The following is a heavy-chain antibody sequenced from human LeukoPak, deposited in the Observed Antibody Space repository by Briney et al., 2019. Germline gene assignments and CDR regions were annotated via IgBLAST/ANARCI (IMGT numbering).Heavy chain of an antibody. CDR1: GGSISSYY. CDR2: IYYSGST. V-gene: IGHV4-59*01. J-gene: IGHJ4*02. CDR3: ARVGSRYSSGAFDY. Sequence: PSETLSLTCTVSGGSISSYYWSWIRQPPGKGLEWIGYIYYSGSTNYNPSLKSRVTISVDTSKNQFSLKLSSVTAADTAVYYCARVGSRYSSGAFDYWGQGTLVTVSS. D-gene: IGHD6-19*01.